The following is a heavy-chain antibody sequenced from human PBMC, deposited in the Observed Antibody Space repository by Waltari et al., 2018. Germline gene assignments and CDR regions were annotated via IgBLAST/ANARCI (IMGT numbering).Heavy chain of an antibody. CDR1: GFTFSRHA. CDR2: ISSDGSGK. Sequence: QVQLVESGGGVVQPGRSLRLSCTASGFTFSRHARYWVRQAPGEGLQCVAVISSDGSGKYYADSVKGRFTVSRDNSMNIVSLHIDSLRVDDTAVYYCAREMALDSHAYDFWGQGTLVTVSS. V-gene: IGHV3-30-3*01. J-gene: IGHJ4*02. D-gene: IGHD2-8*01. CDR3: AREMALDSHAYDF.